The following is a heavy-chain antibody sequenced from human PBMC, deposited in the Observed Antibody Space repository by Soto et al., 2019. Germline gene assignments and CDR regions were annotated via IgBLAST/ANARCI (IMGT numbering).Heavy chain of an antibody. CDR2: IFSNDEK. V-gene: IGHV2-26*04. CDR3: ASTYSSSWYWFDP. CDR1: GFSLSNAGLG. J-gene: IGHJ5*02. Sequence: QVTVKESGPVVVKPTETLTLTCTVSGFSLSNAGLGVSWIRQPPGKALEWLAHIFSNDEKSYSTSLKSRLTISXDXXKRQVVLTMTNMDPVDTATYYCASTYSSSWYWFDPWGQGTLVTVSS. D-gene: IGHD6-13*01.